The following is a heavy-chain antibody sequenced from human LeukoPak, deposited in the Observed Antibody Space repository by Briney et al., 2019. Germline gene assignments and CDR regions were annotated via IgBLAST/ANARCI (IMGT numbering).Heavy chain of an antibody. Sequence: GGSLRLSCAASGFTFSSYGMHWVRQAPGKGLEWVAVIWYDGSNKYYADSVKGRFTISRDNSKNTLYLQMNSLRAEDTAVYYCARSKMGLRPPYYGMDVWGQGTTVTVSS. J-gene: IGHJ6*02. D-gene: IGHD5-24*01. CDR3: ARSKMGLRPPYYGMDV. V-gene: IGHV3-33*01. CDR1: GFTFSSYG. CDR2: IWYDGSNK.